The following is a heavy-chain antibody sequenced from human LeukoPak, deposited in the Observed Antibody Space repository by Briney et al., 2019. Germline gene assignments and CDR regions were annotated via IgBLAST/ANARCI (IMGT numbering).Heavy chain of an antibody. Sequence: PSETLSLTCTVSGGSISSADYYWSWIRQPPGKGLEWIGYIYYSGSTSYNPSLKNRFTISVDTSKNQFSLKLTSVAAADTAVYYCARDRKGLCDFWGQGTLVTVSS. CDR3: ARDRKGLCDF. J-gene: IGHJ4*02. CDR1: GGSISSADYY. V-gene: IGHV4-30-4*01. CDR2: IYYSGST.